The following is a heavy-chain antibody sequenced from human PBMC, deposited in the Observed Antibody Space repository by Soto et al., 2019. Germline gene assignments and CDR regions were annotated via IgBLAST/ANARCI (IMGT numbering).Heavy chain of an antibody. J-gene: IGHJ3*02. D-gene: IGHD5-18*01. Sequence: ASVKVSCKASGYTFTSYGISWVRQAPGQGLEWMGWISAYNGNTNYTQKLQGRVTMTTDTSTSTAYMELRSLRSDDTAVYYCARGRVEGQLWLQDAFDIWGQGTMVTVSS. CDR2: ISAYNGNT. V-gene: IGHV1-18*01. CDR3: ARGRVEGQLWLQDAFDI. CDR1: GYTFTSYG.